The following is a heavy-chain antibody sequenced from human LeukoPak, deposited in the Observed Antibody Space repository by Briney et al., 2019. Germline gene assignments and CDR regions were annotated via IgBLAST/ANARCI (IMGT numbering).Heavy chain of an antibody. Sequence: ASVKVSCKASGYTFTSYDINWVRQATGQGLEWMGWMNPNSGNTGYAQKFQGRVTITRNTSISTAYMELSSLRSEDTAMYYCARVRERAAADYYYYYMDVWGQGTTVTVSS. CDR2: MNPNSGNT. J-gene: IGHJ6*03. CDR3: ARVRERAAADYYYYYMDV. CDR1: GYTFTSYD. D-gene: IGHD6-13*01. V-gene: IGHV1-8*03.